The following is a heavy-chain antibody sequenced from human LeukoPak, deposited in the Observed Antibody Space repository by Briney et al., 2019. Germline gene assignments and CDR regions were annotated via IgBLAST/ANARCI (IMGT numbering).Heavy chain of an antibody. CDR3: AREEDYDTTPGAFDP. Sequence: PSETLSLTCTVSGGSISSYYWSWIRQPPGKGLEWIGYIYYSGSTNYNPSLKSRVTISVDTSKNQFSLKLSSVTAADTAVYYCAREEDYDTTPGAFDPWGQGTLVTVSS. J-gene: IGHJ5*02. CDR1: GGSISSYY. D-gene: IGHD3-22*01. V-gene: IGHV4-59*13. CDR2: IYYSGST.